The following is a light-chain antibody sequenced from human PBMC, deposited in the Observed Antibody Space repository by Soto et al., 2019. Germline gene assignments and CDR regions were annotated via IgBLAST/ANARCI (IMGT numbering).Light chain of an antibody. J-gene: IGKJ4*01. V-gene: IGKV3-11*01. CDR1: QCVTSF. Sequence: IVLTQSPATLSLSPGERATLSCRASQCVTSFLAWYQQKPGQAPRLLIYDASNRATGIPARFSGRGSGTDFTLTISSLEPEDFAVYYCQQRINWPLTFGGGTKVEIK. CDR2: DAS. CDR3: QQRINWPLT.